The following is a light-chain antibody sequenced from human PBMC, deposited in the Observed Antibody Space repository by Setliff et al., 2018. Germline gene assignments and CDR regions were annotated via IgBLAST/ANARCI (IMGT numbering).Light chain of an antibody. CDR3: QSYDSSPSASDVE. V-gene: IGLV1-40*01. J-gene: IGLJ2*01. CDR1: SSNIGAGYD. Sequence: QSVLTQPPSVSRAPGQRVTISCTGSSSNIGAGYDVQWYQQPPGTAPKLLMYGNNNRPSGVPDRFSGSKSGTSASLAISGLQAEDEAVYYCQSYDSSPSASDVEFGGGTKVTVL. CDR2: GNN.